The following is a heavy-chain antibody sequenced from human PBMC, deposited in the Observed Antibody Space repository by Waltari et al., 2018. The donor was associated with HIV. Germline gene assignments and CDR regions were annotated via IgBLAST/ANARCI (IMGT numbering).Heavy chain of an antibody. D-gene: IGHD5-12*01. V-gene: IGHV1-69*04. Sequence: VRLVKSGAAVKKPGSSVKISCQASGETLSSNAVTWVRQAPGQGLEWMGRIIPVLHTADYAQKFQGRVTITVDRSTATVYMELSSLRSDDTAVYYCARGRGIHLGMDVWGQGTTVTVSS. J-gene: IGHJ6*02. CDR2: IIPVLHTA. CDR3: ARGRGIHLGMDV. CDR1: GETLSSNA.